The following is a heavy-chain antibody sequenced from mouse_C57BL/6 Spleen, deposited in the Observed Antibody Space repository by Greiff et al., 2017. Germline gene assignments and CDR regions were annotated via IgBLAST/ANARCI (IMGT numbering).Heavy chain of an antibody. CDR2: INYDGSST. CDR1: GFTFSDYY. V-gene: IGHV5-16*01. J-gene: IGHJ1*03. D-gene: IGHD1-1*01. CDR3: ARDRDYYGSSYVYWYFDV. Sequence: EVKLVESEGGLVQPGSSMKLSCTASGFTFSDYYMAWVRQVPEKGLEWVANINYDGSSTYYLDSLKSRFIISRDNAKNILYLQMSSLKSEDTATYYCARDRDYYGSSYVYWYFDVWGTGTTVTVSS.